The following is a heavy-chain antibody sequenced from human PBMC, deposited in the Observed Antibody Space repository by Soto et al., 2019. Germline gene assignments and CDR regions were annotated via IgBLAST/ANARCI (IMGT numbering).Heavy chain of an antibody. D-gene: IGHD3-22*01. CDR3: ARLFRFYYDSSGERIAFAS. J-gene: IGHJ5*01. Sequence: GGVVLGGSCYLNWIRQPPGKGLEWIGSVYHSGNSYYNPSLRSRVTISVDTSKNQFSLKVTSVTAADTAVYSCARLFRFYYDSSGERIAFASWGQGTAVPVSS. CDR1: GGVVLGGSCY. V-gene: IGHV4-39*01. CDR2: VYHSGNS.